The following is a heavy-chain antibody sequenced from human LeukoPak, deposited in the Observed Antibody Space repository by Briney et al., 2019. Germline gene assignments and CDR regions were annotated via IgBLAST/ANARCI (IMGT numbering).Heavy chain of an antibody. J-gene: IGHJ4*02. CDR2: INSDGTNT. CDR3: TTDRSTEDFGY. CDR1: GFTFSTYW. D-gene: IGHD2-2*01. Sequence: PGGSLRLSCAASGFTFSTYWMHWVRQAPGKGLVWVSRINSDGTNTNYADSVKGRFTITRDNAKNTLYLQMNSLRAEDTAVYYCTTDRSTEDFGYWGQGTLVTVSS. V-gene: IGHV3-74*01.